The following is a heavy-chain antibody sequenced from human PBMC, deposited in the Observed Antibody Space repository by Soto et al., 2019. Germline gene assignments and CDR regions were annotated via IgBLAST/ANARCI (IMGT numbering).Heavy chain of an antibody. J-gene: IGHJ6*02. CDR3: ARLAAAQYYYGMDV. CDR1: GGPISSSSYY. CDR2: IYYSGST. V-gene: IGHV4-39*01. Sequence: SETLSLTCTVSGGPISSSSYYWGWIRQPPGKGLEWIGSIYYSGSTYYNPSLKSRVTISVDTSKNQFSLNLSSVTAADTAVYYCARLAAAQYYYGMDVWGQGTTVTVSS. D-gene: IGHD6-13*01.